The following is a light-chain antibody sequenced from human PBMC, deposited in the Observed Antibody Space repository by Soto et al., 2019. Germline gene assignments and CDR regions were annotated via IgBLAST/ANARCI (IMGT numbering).Light chain of an antibody. CDR1: QSVRTSY. CDR2: GAS. CDR3: QHYGNSPLT. Sequence: EIVLTQSPGTLSLSPGERATLSCRASQSVRTSYFAWYQQKPGQAPRLLIFGASSRATGIPDRFSGSGSGTDFTLTISRLEPEDFVLYYCQHYGNSPLTFGGGTKVEIK. V-gene: IGKV3-20*01. J-gene: IGKJ4*01.